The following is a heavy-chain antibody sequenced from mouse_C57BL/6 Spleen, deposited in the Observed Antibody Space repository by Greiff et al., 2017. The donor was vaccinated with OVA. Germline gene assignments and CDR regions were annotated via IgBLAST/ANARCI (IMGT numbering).Heavy chain of an antibody. V-gene: IGHV5-17*01. CDR3: ARGSYYGYDEGFAY. CDR2: ISSGSSTI. CDR1: GFTFSDYG. J-gene: IGHJ3*01. Sequence: EVKLMESGGGLVKPGGSLKLSCAASGFTFSDYGMHWVRQAPEKGLEWVAYISSGSSTIYYADTVKGRFTISRDNAKNTPFLQMTSLRSEDTAMYYCARGSYYGYDEGFAYWGQGTLVTVSA. D-gene: IGHD2-2*01.